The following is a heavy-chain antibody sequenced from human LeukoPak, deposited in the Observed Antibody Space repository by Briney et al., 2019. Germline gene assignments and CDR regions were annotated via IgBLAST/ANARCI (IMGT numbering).Heavy chain of an antibody. D-gene: IGHD3-22*01. Sequence: QSSETLSLTCAVYGGSFSGYYWGWIRQPPGKGLEWIGSIYYSGSTYYNPSLKSRVTVSVDTSKNQFSLKLSSVTAADTAVYYCASYSSEYYFDYWGQGTLVTVSS. J-gene: IGHJ4*02. V-gene: IGHV4-39*01. CDR2: IYYSGST. CDR3: ASYSSEYYFDY. CDR1: GGSFSGYY.